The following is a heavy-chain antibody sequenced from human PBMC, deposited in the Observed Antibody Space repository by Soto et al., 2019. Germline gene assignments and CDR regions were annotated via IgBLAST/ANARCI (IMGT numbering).Heavy chain of an antibody. CDR2: ISASGENT. CDR1: GFSFSIYS. V-gene: IGHV3-23*01. D-gene: IGHD3-3*01. CDR3: ADGGEWSFNFEY. Sequence: VQLLESGGGLVQPGGSLRLSCAASGFSFSIYSMSWVRQAPGKGLEWVCGISASGENTYYADSVKGRFTISRDNSKNTMYLQMNNLRVEDKAVYYCADGGEWSFNFEYWGQGTLVTVFS. J-gene: IGHJ4*02.